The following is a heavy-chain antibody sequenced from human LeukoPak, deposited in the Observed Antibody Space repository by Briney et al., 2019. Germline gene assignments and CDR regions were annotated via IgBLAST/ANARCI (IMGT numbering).Heavy chain of an antibody. CDR3: ARGYYDSRSYYLVAFDL. CDR1: GGSLSPNY. J-gene: IGHJ4*02. V-gene: IGHV4-59*01. D-gene: IGHD3-10*01. Sequence: SETVSLTCRVSGGSLSPNYWNWVRQTPGKGLEWIGYIHYTGSTSYNPSLKSRITISVDTSENQVSLTVKSVTAADTAVDYCARGYYDSRSYYLVAFDLWGQGGLVTVSS. CDR2: IHYTGST.